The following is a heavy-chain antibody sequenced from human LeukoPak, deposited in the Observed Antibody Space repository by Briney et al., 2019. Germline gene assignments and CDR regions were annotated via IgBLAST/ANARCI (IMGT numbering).Heavy chain of an antibody. CDR1: GGSISSGGYS. CDR3: ARGLYDSSGYDY. CDR2: IYHSGST. V-gene: IGHV4-30-2*01. J-gene: IGHJ4*02. Sequence: SQTLSLTCAVSGGSISSGGYSWSWIRQPPGKGLEWIGYIYHSGSTYYNPSLKSRVTISVDRSKNQFSLKLSSVTAADTAVYYCARGLYDSSGYDYWGRGTLVTVSS. D-gene: IGHD3-22*01.